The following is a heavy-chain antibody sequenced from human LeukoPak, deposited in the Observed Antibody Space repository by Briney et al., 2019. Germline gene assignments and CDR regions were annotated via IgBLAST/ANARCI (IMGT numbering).Heavy chain of an antibody. Sequence: GGSLRLSCAASGFTFSSYAMHWVRQAPGKGLEWVAVISYDGSNKYYADSVKGRFTISRDNSKNTLYLQMNSLRADDTAVYYCAKDLLAAAGHYWGQGTLVTVSS. J-gene: IGHJ4*02. D-gene: IGHD6-13*01. CDR3: AKDLLAAAGHY. CDR2: ISYDGSNK. CDR1: GFTFSSYA. V-gene: IGHV3-30*04.